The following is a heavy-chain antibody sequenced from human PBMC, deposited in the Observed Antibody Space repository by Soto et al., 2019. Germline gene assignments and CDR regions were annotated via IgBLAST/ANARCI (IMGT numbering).Heavy chain of an antibody. CDR1: GFIFSDYS. D-gene: IGHD3-16*01. CDR3: VRDDNWAFDY. CDR2: VSRGSGDI. V-gene: IGHV3-48*02. J-gene: IGHJ4*02. Sequence: PGGSLRLSCAASGFIFSDYSFNWVRQGPGKGLEWISYVSRGSGDISYADSVKGRFAISRDDAKNSLYLEMNSLRDEDTAVYYCVRDDNWAFDYWGQATLVTVS.